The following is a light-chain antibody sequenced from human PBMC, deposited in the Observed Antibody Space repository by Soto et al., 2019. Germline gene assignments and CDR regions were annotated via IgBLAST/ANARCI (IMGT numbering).Light chain of an antibody. CDR1: QSVPSNH. J-gene: IGKJ1*01. CDR2: GAP. V-gene: IGKV3-20*01. Sequence: EIVLTQSPGTLSLSPGDRAILSCRASQSVPSNHIAWYQQRSGQAPRPLMFGAPIRAAGVPDRFSGSGSGTDFTLTISRLEPEDFAVYHCQQYGSSTTFGQGTKVEI. CDR3: QQYGSSTT.